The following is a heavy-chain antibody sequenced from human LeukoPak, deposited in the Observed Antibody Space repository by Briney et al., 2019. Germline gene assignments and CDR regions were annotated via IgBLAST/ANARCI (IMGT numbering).Heavy chain of an antibody. V-gene: IGHV4-61*01. D-gene: IGHD6-19*01. Sequence: SETLSLTCTVSGGSVSNSHYWWSWIRQPPGKGLEWIGYIYYSGNTNYNPSLKSRVSISEDTSKNLFSLRLTSVTAADTAIYFCARSLSRVAVAGTGSFDVWGQGTKVTASS. J-gene: IGHJ3*01. CDR2: IYYSGNT. CDR3: ARSLSRVAVAGTGSFDV. CDR1: GGSVSNSHYW.